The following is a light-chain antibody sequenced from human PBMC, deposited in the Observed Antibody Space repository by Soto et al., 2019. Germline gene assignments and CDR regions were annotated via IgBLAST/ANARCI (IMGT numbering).Light chain of an antibody. CDR2: EVS. CDR3: SSYAGSDNYV. Sequence: QSALTQPPSASGSPGQSVTISSTGTSSDVGGYNFVSWYQQYPGKAPKLMIYEVSKRPSGVPDRFSGSKSGNTASLTVSGLQAEDEADYYCSSYAGSDNYVFGTGTKLTVL. V-gene: IGLV2-8*01. J-gene: IGLJ1*01. CDR1: SSDVGGYNF.